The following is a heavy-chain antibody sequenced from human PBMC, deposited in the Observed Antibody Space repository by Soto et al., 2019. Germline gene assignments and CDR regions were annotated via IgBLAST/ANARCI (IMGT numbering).Heavy chain of an antibody. CDR1: GFTFSSHE. D-gene: IGHD2-2*02. CDR2: ISSSGSPI. Sequence: EVQLVESGGGLVQPGGSLRLSCVASGFTFSSHEMNWVRQAPGKGLEWVSYISSSGSPIDYADSVRGRFTISRDNAKNSVILQMNSLRVEDTAFYYCVRSWGVYCSSTRCYSPWLDPWGQGTLVTVSS. J-gene: IGHJ5*02. V-gene: IGHV3-48*03. CDR3: VRSWGVYCSSTRCYSPWLDP.